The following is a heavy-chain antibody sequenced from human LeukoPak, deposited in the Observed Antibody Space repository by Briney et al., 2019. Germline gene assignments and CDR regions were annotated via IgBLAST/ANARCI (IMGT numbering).Heavy chain of an antibody. D-gene: IGHD4-17*01. CDR2: ISYDGSNK. CDR3: AKVDYGDLYYFDY. CDR1: GFTFSSYG. J-gene: IGHJ4*02. V-gene: IGHV3-30*18. Sequence: GSLRLSCAASGFTFSSYGMHWVRQAPGKGLEWVAVISYDGSNKYYADSVKGRFTISRDNSKNTLYLQMNSLRAEDTAVYYCAKVDYGDLYYFDYWGQGTLVTVSS.